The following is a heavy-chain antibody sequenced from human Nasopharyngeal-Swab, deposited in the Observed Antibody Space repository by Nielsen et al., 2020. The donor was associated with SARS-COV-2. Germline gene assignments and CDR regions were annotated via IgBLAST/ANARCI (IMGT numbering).Heavy chain of an antibody. V-gene: IGHV4-59*11. CDR2: ISHNSGT. J-gene: IGHJ5*02. Sequence: SETLSLTCTVSGVSITSQYWSWIRQPPGEGLEWIGYISHNSGTSYNPSLKSRVTMFMDTSTTQFSLRLRSVTAADTAVYYCAKEGATGWFDPCGQGTLVTVSS. CDR1: GVSITSQY. CDR3: AKEGATGWFDP.